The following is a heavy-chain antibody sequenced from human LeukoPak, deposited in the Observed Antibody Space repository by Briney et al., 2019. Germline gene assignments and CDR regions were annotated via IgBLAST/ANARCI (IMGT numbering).Heavy chain of an antibody. CDR3: ATSSTLYGHFDY. Sequence: ASETLSLTCTVSGGSISGSSYYWVWIRQPPGKGLEWIGNIYYSGSTSYSPSLKSRVTISVDTSRNQFSLKLSSVTAADTAVYYCATSSTLYGHFDYWGQGTLVTVSS. CDR2: IYYSGST. V-gene: IGHV4-39*07. CDR1: GGSISGSSYY. D-gene: IGHD3-10*01. J-gene: IGHJ4*02.